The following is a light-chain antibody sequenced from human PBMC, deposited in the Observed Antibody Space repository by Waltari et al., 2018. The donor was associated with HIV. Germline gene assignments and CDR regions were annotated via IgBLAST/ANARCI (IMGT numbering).Light chain of an antibody. CDR3: QQYYNIPRT. CDR1: QVISNS. Sequence: DIQMTKSPSSLSASVGDRVTITCRASQVISNSLAWYQQKPGKAPKLLIFDASRLESGVPSRFSGSGGGADFTLTITTLQAEDFATYFCQQYYNIPRTFGQGTEVEV. CDR2: DAS. J-gene: IGKJ2*01. V-gene: IGKV1-NL1*01.